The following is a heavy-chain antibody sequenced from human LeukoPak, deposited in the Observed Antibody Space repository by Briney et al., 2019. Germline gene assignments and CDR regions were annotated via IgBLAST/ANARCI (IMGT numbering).Heavy chain of an antibody. Sequence: ASVKVSCKASGYTFTSHDINWVRQATGQGLEWMGWMNPNSGNTGYAQKFQDRVTMTRNTSISTAYMELSSLRSEDTAVYYCATLITFGGVISRGNYWGQGTLVTVSS. CDR3: ATLITFGGVISRGNY. J-gene: IGHJ4*02. D-gene: IGHD3-16*02. CDR2: MNPNSGNT. CDR1: GYTFTSHD. V-gene: IGHV1-8*01.